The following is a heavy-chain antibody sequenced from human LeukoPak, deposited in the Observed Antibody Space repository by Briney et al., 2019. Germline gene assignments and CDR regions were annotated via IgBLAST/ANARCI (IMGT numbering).Heavy chain of an antibody. V-gene: IGHV3-30*18. D-gene: IGHD4-11*01. CDR1: GFTFSSYG. CDR3: AKSLVYSNYHYFDY. J-gene: IGHJ4*02. CDR2: ISYDGSNK. Sequence: GGSLRLSCAASGFTFSSYGMHWVRQAPGKGLEWVAVISYDGSNKYYADSVKGRFTISRDNSKNTLYLQMNSLRAEDTAVYYCAKSLVYSNYHYFDYWGQGTLVTVSS.